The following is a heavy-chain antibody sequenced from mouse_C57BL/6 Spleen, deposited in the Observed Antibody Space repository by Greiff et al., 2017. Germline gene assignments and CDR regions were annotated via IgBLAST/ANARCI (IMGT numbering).Heavy chain of an antibody. Sequence: VQVVESGAELARPGASVKMSCKASGYTFTSYTMHWVKQRPGQGLEWIGYINPSSGYTKYNQKFKDKATLTADKSSSTAYMQLSSLTSEDSAVYYCARSYGSDWYFDVWGTGTTVTVSS. CDR3: ARSYGSDWYFDV. V-gene: IGHV1-4*01. CDR1: GYTFTSYT. J-gene: IGHJ1*03. D-gene: IGHD1-1*01. CDR2: INPSSGYT.